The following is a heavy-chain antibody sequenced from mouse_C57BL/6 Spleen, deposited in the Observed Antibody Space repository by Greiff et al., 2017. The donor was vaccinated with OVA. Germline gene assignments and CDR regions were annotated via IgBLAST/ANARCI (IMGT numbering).Heavy chain of an antibody. D-gene: IGHD2-4*01. CDR1: GFTFSNYW. J-gene: IGHJ2*01. V-gene: IGHV6-3*01. CDR3: TGPMIRGYFDY. CDR2: IRLKSDNYAT. Sequence: EVQLQESGGGLVQPGGSMKLSCVASGFTFSNYWMNWVRQSPEKGLEWVAQIRLKSDNYATHYAESVKGRFTISRDDSKSSVYLQMNNLRAEDTGIYYCTGPMIRGYFDYWGQGTTLTVSS.